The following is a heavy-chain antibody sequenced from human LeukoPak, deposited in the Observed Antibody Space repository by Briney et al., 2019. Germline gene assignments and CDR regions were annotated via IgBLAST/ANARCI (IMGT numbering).Heavy chain of an antibody. CDR3: ARDALGITIFGVVIGDFDY. CDR1: GFTFSSYS. D-gene: IGHD3-3*01. J-gene: IGHJ4*02. CDR2: ISSSSSYI. Sequence: PGGSLRLSCAASGFTFSSYSMNWVRQAPGKGLEWVSSISSSSSYIYYADSVKGRFTISRDNAKNSLYLQMNSLRAEDTAVYYCARDALGITIFGVVIGDFDYWGQGTLVTVSS. V-gene: IGHV3-21*01.